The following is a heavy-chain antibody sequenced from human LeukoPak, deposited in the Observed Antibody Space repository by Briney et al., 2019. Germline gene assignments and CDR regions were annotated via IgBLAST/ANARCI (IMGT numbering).Heavy chain of an antibody. CDR2: ISGSGGST. Sequence: GGSLRLSCAASGFTFSSYTMSWVRQAPGKGLEWVSAISGSGGSTYYADSVKGRFAISRDNSRNTLYLQMSSLRAEDTAVYYCAKRGVGYCSGGSCYSPADYWGQGTLVTVSS. CDR3: AKRGVGYCSGGSCYSPADY. CDR1: GFTFSSYT. J-gene: IGHJ4*02. D-gene: IGHD2-15*01. V-gene: IGHV3-23*01.